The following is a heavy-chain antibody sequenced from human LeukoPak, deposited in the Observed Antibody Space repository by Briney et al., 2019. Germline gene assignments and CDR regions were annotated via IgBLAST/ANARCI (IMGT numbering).Heavy chain of an antibody. J-gene: IGHJ4*02. V-gene: IGHV4-59*08. CDR1: GGSISSYY. CDR3: ARTRHYYDSSGYYYFDY. Sequence: SETLSLTCTVSGGSISSYYCTWIRQPPGKGLEWSGNIYYSGSTNYNPSLKSRVTISVDTSKNQFSLKRSSVTAADTAVYYCARTRHYYDSSGYYYFDYWGQGTLVTVSS. D-gene: IGHD3-22*01. CDR2: IYYSGST.